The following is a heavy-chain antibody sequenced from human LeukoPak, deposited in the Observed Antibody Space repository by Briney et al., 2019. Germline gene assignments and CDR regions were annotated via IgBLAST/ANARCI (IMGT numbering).Heavy chain of an antibody. D-gene: IGHD1-26*01. J-gene: IGHJ4*02. CDR1: GGSITSYY. Sequence: SETLSLTCTVSGGSITSYYWSWLRQPAGKGLEWIGYIYYSGSTNYNPSLKSRVTISVDTSKNQFSLKLSSVTAADTAVYYCARGSNSIVGASWGQGTLVTVSS. CDR3: ARGSNSIVGAS. V-gene: IGHV4-59*12. CDR2: IYYSGST.